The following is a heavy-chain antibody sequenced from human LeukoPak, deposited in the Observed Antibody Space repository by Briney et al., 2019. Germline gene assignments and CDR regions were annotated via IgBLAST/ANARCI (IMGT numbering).Heavy chain of an antibody. D-gene: IGHD6-13*01. V-gene: IGHV4-59*08. CDR2: IYYSGST. CDR1: GGSISSYY. J-gene: IGHJ6*03. Sequence: SETLSLTCTVSGGSISSYYWSWIRQPPGKGLEWIGYIYYSGSTNYNPSLKSRVTISVDTSKNQFSLKLSSVTAADTAVYYCARLIAAAGTYYYYMDVWGKGTTVTVSS. CDR3: ARLIAAAGTYYYYMDV.